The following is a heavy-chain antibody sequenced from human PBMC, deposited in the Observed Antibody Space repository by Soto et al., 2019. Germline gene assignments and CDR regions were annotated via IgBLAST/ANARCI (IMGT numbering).Heavy chain of an antibody. CDR1: GGTFSSYA. CDR2: IIPIFGTA. D-gene: IGHD6-13*01. V-gene: IGHV1-69*13. J-gene: IGHJ6*02. Sequence: SVKVSCKASGGTFSSYAISWVRQAPGQGLEWMGGIIPIFGTANYAQKFQGRVTITADESTSTAYMELSSLRSEDTAVYYCASGSIAAAGSYYYYYGMDVWGQGTTVTVS. CDR3: ASGSIAAAGSYYYYYGMDV.